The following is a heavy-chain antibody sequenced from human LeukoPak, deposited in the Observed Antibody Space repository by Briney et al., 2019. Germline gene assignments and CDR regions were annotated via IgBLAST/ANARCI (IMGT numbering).Heavy chain of an antibody. J-gene: IGHJ4*02. V-gene: IGHV4-4*07. CDR3: ARDGYTASYYSLDY. CDR2: IYSSGTT. Sequence: SETLSLTCTVSGGSIRSYYWSWIRQPAGKGLESIGRIYSSGTTNYNPSLKSRVTMSVDMSTNHFSLRLSSATAADTAIYYCARDGYTASYYSLDYWGQGILVTVSS. D-gene: IGHD1-26*01. CDR1: GGSIRSYY.